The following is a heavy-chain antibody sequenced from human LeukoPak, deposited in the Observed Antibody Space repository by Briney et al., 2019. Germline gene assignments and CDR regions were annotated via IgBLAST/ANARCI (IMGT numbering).Heavy chain of an antibody. D-gene: IGHD3-22*01. CDR2: IYYSGSD. Sequence: SPTLSITCTVSGGSISRYYWSWIRQPQGKGLEWIGYIYYSGSDNYNPSLKSRVTISVDTSKNQFSLKLNSVNAEDTAVYYCARQYYYDSSGYFDYWGQGTLVTVSS. CDR1: GGSISRYY. V-gene: IGHV4-59*08. CDR3: ARQYYYDSSGYFDY. J-gene: IGHJ4*02.